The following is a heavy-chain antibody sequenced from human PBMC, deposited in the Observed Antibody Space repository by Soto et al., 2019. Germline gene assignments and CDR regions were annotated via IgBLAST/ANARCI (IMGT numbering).Heavy chain of an antibody. CDR2: IFSSGST. J-gene: IGHJ4*02. V-gene: IGHV4-4*07. CDR1: GGSINTFY. CDR3: ARGGIQLWLRPFDY. D-gene: IGHD5-18*01. Sequence: SETLSLTCTVSGGSINTFYWSWVRQPAGKGLEWIGRIFSSGSTYYNPSLKSRVTISVDTSKNQFSLKLSSVTAADTAVYYCARGGIQLWLRPFDYWGQGTLVTVSS.